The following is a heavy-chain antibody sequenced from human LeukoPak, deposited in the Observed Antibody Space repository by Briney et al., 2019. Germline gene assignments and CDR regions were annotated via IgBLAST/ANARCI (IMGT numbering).Heavy chain of an antibody. CDR1: GGSISDYY. CDR2: MDYSGST. V-gene: IGHV4-59*08. J-gene: IGHJ4*02. D-gene: IGHD6-19*01. CDR3: ARRKRGSGGPFDY. Sequence: SETPSLTCTVSGGSISDYYWTWIRQSPGTGLEWIGYMDYSGSTAYNPSLKSRVTISIDTSKKQFSLELSSVTAADTAIYFCARRKRGSGGPFDYWGQGTLVTVSS.